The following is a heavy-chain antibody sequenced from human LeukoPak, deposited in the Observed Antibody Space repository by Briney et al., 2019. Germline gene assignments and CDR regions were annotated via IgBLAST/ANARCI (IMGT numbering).Heavy chain of an antibody. CDR3: AKSSHYGSGSYTPYGYYFDY. J-gene: IGHJ4*02. CDR2: ISGSGGST. CDR1: GFTFSSYA. D-gene: IGHD3-10*01. V-gene: IGHV3-23*01. Sequence: GASLRLSCAASGFTFSSYAMSWVRQAPGKGLEWVSAISGSGGSTYYADSVKGRFTISRDNSKNTLYLQMNSLRAEDTAVYYCAKSSHYGSGSYTPYGYYFDYWGQGTLVTVSS.